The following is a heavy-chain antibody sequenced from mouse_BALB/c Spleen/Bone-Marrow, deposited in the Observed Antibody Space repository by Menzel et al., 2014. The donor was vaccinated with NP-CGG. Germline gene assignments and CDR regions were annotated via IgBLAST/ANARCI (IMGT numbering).Heavy chain of an antibody. V-gene: IGHV1S56*01. Sequence: QVQLQQSGPELVKPGASVRISCKASGYTFTNYYIHWVKQMPGQGLEWIGWIYPGNVNSKYNEKFKGKATLTADKSSSTAYMQLSSLTSEDSAVYFCAREADWNFDYWGRGTPLTVSS. CDR1: GYTFTNYY. CDR2: IYPGNVNS. J-gene: IGHJ2*01. D-gene: IGHD2-13*01. CDR3: AREADWNFDY.